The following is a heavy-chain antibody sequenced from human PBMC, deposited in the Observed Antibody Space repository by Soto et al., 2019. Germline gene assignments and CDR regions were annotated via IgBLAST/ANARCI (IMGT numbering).Heavy chain of an antibody. Sequence: PWESLKISCKASGYSFTNYWISWVRQMPGKGLEWMGIIYPADSDTRYSPSFQGQVTFSADKSLSTAYLQWNSLKASDTARYYCARQFAGYSSGWLYDSWGQGILVTVSS. D-gene: IGHD6-25*01. J-gene: IGHJ4*02. CDR1: GYSFTNYW. V-gene: IGHV5-51*01. CDR2: IYPADSDT. CDR3: ARQFAGYSSGWLYDS.